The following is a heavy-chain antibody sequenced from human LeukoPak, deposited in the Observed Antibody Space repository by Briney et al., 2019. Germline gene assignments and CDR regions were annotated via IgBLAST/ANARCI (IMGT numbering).Heavy chain of an antibody. J-gene: IGHJ3*02. Sequence: PSETQSLTCIVSGGSISSSGYYWDWIRQPPGKGLEWIGNFYYTGSTYYNPSLKSRITISVDTSKNQFSLKLRSVTAADTAVYYCARHSRSGYGDYESAFDIWGQGTMVTDSS. CDR3: ARHSRSGYGDYESAFDI. CDR1: GGSISSSGYY. CDR2: FYYTGST. D-gene: IGHD5-12*01. V-gene: IGHV4-39*01.